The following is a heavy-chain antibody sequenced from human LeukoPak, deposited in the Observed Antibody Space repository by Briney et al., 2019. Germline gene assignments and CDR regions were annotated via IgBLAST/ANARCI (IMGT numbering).Heavy chain of an antibody. J-gene: IGHJ4*02. CDR3: VNLWEAGY. Sequence: PGGSLRLSCAASGFTVGYNYMTWVRQAPGKGLEWVAAIYNSGSTYYADSVKGRFTISRDNSKNTMYLQLNSVRVEDTAMYYCVNLWEAGYWGQGTLVTVSS. D-gene: IGHD1-26*01. CDR2: IYNSGST. CDR1: GFTVGYNY. V-gene: IGHV3-66*01.